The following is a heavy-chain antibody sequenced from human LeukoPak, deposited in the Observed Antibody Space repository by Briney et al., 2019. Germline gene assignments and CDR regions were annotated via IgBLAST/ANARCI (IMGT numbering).Heavy chain of an antibody. CDR3: ARDSGIAAAPDYNYYYGMDV. J-gene: IGHJ6*02. D-gene: IGHD6-13*01. CDR2: INPSGGST. CDR1: GYTFTSYY. Sequence: ASVKVSCKASGYTFTSYYMHWVRQAPGQGLEWMGIINPSGGSTSYAQKFQGRVTMTRDTSTSTVYMELSSLRSEDTVVYYCARDSGIAAAPDYNYYYGMDVWGQGTTVTVSS. V-gene: IGHV1-46*01.